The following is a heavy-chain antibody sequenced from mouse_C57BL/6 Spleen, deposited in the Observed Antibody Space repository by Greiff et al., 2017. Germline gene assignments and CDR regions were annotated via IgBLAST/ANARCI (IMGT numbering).Heavy chain of an antibody. D-gene: IGHD2-5*01. CDR3: ARQACYSNYGGFDD. Sequence: EVTLVESGAGLVKPGGSLKLSCAASGFTFSDYYMYWVRPTPEKRLEWVAYISNGGGSTYYPDNVKGRFTFTIDNAKNTLYLQMSRLKSEDTAMYYCARQACYSNYGGFDDWGQGTTLTVAS. J-gene: IGHJ2*01. CDR1: GFTFSDYY. V-gene: IGHV5-12*01. CDR2: ISNGGGST.